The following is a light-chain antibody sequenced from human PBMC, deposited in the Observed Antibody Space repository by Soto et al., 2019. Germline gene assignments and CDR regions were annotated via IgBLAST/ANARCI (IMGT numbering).Light chain of an antibody. CDR3: QHYNNWPRT. J-gene: IGKJ1*01. CDR2: GAS. V-gene: IGKV3-15*01. CDR1: QSVSSN. Sequence: EIVMTQSPATLSVSPGERATLSCRASQSVSSNLAWYQQKPGQAPRLLIYGASTRATGIPARFSGSGSGTDFTPPISSLQSEDFAFYYCQHYNNWPRTFGQGTKVEIK.